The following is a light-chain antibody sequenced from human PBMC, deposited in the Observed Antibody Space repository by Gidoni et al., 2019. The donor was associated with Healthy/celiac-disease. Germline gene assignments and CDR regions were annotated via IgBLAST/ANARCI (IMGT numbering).Light chain of an antibody. CDR2: GAS. CDR3: QQYGSSPRT. CDR1: QSVSSSY. V-gene: IGKV3-20*01. Sequence: EIVLTHSPGTLSLSPGERATLSCRASQSVSSSYLAWYQQKPGQAPRLLIYGASSRATGIPDRFSGSGSGTDFTLTISRLEPEDFAVYYCQQYGSSPRTFGQXTKVESK. J-gene: IGKJ1*01.